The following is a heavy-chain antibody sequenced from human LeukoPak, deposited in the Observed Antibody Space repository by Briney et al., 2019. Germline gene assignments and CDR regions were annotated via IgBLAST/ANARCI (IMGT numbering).Heavy chain of an antibody. Sequence: PGGSLRLSCAASGFTSSSYGMHWVRQAPGKGLEWVSAISGSGGSTYYADSVKGRFTISRDNSKNTLYLQMNSLRAENTAVYYCAKDFKGYCSSTSCRQYYYYGMDVWGQGTTVTVSS. D-gene: IGHD2-2*01. J-gene: IGHJ6*02. CDR2: ISGSGGST. CDR3: AKDFKGYCSSTSCRQYYYYGMDV. CDR1: GFTSSSYG. V-gene: IGHV3-23*01.